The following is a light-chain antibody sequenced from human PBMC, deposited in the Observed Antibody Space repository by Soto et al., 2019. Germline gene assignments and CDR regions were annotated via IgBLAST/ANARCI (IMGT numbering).Light chain of an antibody. J-gene: IGKJ1*01. CDR3: QQYNNRLWT. CDR2: GAS. V-gene: IGKV3-15*01. Sequence: EIVMTQSPATLSVSPGERATLSCRASQSIYSNLAWYQQKPGQAPRLLIYGASTRASGLPARFSGSGSGTEFTLTISSLQSEDFAVYSCQQYNNRLWTFGQGNKVEIK. CDR1: QSIYSN.